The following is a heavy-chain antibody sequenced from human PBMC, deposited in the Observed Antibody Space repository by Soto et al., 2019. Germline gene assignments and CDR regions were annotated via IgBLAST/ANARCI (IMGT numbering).Heavy chain of an antibody. V-gene: IGHV4-39*01. CDR1: GGSISSSSYY. Sequence: SETLSLTCTVSGGSISSSSYYWGWIRQPPGKGLEWIGSIYYSGSTYYNPSLKSRVTISVDTSKNQFSLKLSSVTAADTAVYYCARHVRDGTNVPYWFDYWGQEPWSPSPQ. CDR2: IYYSGST. CDR3: ARHVRDGTNVPYWFDY. J-gene: IGHJ4*01. D-gene: IGHD2-8*01.